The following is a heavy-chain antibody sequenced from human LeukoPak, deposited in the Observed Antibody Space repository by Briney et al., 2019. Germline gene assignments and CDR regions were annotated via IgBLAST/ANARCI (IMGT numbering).Heavy chain of an antibody. CDR1: GFTFSDYY. CDR2: ISDSSRYT. CDR3: AAISYYRFVY. J-gene: IGHJ4*02. Sequence: PGGSLRLSCAASGFTFSDYYMSWIRQAPGEGLEWVSYISDSSRYTNYADSVKGRFTISRDNAKNSLYLQMNSLRAEDTAVYYCAAISYYRFVYWGQGTLVTVSS. D-gene: IGHD2/OR15-2a*01. V-gene: IGHV3-11*03.